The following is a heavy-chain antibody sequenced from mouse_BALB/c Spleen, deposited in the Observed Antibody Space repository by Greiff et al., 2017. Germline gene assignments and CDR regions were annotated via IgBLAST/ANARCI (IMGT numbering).Heavy chain of an antibody. Sequence: QVQLQQSGPELVKPGASVRISCKASGYTFTSYYIHWVKQRPGQGLEWIGWIYPGNVNTKYNEKFKGKATLTADKSSSTAYMQLSSLTSDDSAVYFCARRLYYYGSSFDWYFDVWGAGTTVTVSS. D-gene: IGHD1-1*01. CDR1: GYTFTSYY. J-gene: IGHJ1*01. CDR3: ARRLYYYGSSFDWYFDV. V-gene: IGHV1S56*01. CDR2: IYPGNVNT.